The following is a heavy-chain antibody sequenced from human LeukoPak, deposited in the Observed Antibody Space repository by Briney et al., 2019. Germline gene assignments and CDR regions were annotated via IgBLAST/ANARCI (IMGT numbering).Heavy chain of an antibody. CDR1: GYSISSGYY. D-gene: IGHD5-24*01. J-gene: IGHJ3*02. CDR2: IYHSGST. CDR3: ATPSRDGYNKDAFDI. Sequence: SETLSLTCAVSGYSISSGYYWGWIRQPPGKGLEWIGSIYHSGSTYYNPSLKSRVTVSVDTSKNQFSLKLSSVTAADTAVYYCATPSRDGYNKDAFDIWGQGTMVTVSS. V-gene: IGHV4-38-2*01.